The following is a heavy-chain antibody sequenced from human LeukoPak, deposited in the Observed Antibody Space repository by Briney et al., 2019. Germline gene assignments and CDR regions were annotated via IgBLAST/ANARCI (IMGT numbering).Heavy chain of an antibody. V-gene: IGHV3-30*03. D-gene: IGHD1-1*01. Sequence: PGGSLRLSCAASGFTFSTYGMHWVRQAPGKGLQWVAVISYDATNRYYADSVKGRFTISRDNAKNSLYLQIHSLRVEDTAVYYCTRENWTKDYWGQGTLVTVSS. CDR3: TRENWTKDY. CDR1: GFTFSTYG. J-gene: IGHJ4*02. CDR2: ISYDATNR.